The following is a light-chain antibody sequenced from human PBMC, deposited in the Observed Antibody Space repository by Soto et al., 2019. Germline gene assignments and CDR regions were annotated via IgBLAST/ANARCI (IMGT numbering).Light chain of an antibody. CDR1: QSISSSY. J-gene: IGKJ4*01. CDR3: QQYGSSPFT. Sequence: DIVLTQSPGTLSLSPGERATLSCRASQSISSSYLAWFQQKPGQSPRLLIYGASSRPTGIPDRFSGSGSGTDFTLAIIRLDPEDFALYYCQQYGSSPFTFGGGTKVEIK. CDR2: GAS. V-gene: IGKV3-20*01.